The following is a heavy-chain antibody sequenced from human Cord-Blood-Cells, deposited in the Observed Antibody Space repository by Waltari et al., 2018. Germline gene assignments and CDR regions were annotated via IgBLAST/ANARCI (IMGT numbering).Heavy chain of an antibody. CDR1: GGSFSGYY. CDR2: INHSGST. CDR3: ARGGVLEWLLYGSYYYYGMDV. J-gene: IGHJ6*02. Sequence: QVQLQQWGAGLLKPSETLSLTCAVYGGSFSGYYWSWFRQPPGKGLGWIGEINHSGSTNYNPSLKSRVTISVDTSKNQFSLKLSSVTAADTAVYYCARGGVLEWLLYGSYYYYGMDVWGQGTTVTVSS. V-gene: IGHV4-34*01. D-gene: IGHD3-3*01.